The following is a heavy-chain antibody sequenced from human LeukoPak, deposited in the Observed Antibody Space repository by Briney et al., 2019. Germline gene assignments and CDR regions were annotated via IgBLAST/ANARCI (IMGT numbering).Heavy chain of an antibody. CDR1: GFTFSSYA. D-gene: IGHD3-22*01. Sequence: PGASLRLSCAASGFTFSSYAMSWVRQAPGKGLEWVSAISGSGGSTYYADSVKGRFTISRDNSKNTLYLQVNSLRAEDTAVYYCAKDPWDYYDSSGYYCWGQGTLVTVSS. CDR2: ISGSGGST. J-gene: IGHJ4*02. V-gene: IGHV3-23*01. CDR3: AKDPWDYYDSSGYYC.